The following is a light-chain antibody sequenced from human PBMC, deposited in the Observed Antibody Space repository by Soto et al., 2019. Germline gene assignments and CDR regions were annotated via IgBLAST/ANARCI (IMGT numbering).Light chain of an antibody. Sequence: EIVMTQSPATLSVSPGERATLSCRASQSVSSNLSWYQQKPGQAPRLLIYGASTRATGIPARFSGSGSGTDFTLTISSLQSEDFAVYYCQQYNGWPPESTFGGGTKVEIK. CDR3: QQYNGWPPEST. V-gene: IGKV3-15*01. CDR1: QSVSSN. J-gene: IGKJ4*01. CDR2: GAS.